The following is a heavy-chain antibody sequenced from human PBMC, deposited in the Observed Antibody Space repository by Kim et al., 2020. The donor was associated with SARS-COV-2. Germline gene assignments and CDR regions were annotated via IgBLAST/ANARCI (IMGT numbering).Heavy chain of an antibody. J-gene: IGHJ4*02. D-gene: IGHD1-26*01. Sequence: SETLSLTCTVSGGSISSSSYYWGWIRQPPGKGLEWIGSIYYSGSTYYNPSLKSRVTISVDTSKNQFSLKLSSVTAADTAVYYCARPSMTSGSYYFTFFDYWGQGTLVTVSS. CDR1: GGSISSSSYY. CDR2: IYYSGST. CDR3: ARPSMTSGSYYFTFFDY. V-gene: IGHV4-39*01.